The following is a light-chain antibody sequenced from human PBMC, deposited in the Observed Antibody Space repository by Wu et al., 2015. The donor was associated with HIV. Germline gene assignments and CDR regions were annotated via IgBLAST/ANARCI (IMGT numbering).Light chain of an antibody. Sequence: DIQLTQSPSTLSASVGDRVTITCRASQSITTSLAWYQQKPGKTPKLLMYRASKLDTGVPSRFSGSGSATESTLTITSLQPDDFATYYCQQYITRWTFGQGTRVEIK. CDR3: QQYITRWT. CDR1: QSITTS. CDR2: RAS. V-gene: IGKV1-5*03. J-gene: IGKJ1*01.